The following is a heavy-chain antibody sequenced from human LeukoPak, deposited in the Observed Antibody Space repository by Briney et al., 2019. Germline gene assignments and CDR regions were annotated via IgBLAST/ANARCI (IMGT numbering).Heavy chain of an antibody. V-gene: IGHV1-69*13. Sequence: ASVKVSCMASGGTFSSYAISWVRQAPGQGLEWMGGIIPIFGTANYAQKFQGRVTITADESTSTAYMELSSLRSEDTAVYYCARDLTAARPLDGYGMDVWGQGTTVTVSS. CDR3: ARDLTAARPLDGYGMDV. D-gene: IGHD6-6*01. CDR1: GGTFSSYA. J-gene: IGHJ6*02. CDR2: IIPIFGTA.